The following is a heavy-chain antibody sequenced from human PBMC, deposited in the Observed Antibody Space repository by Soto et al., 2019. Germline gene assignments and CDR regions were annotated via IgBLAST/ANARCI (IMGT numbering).Heavy chain of an antibody. D-gene: IGHD3-22*01. CDR3: ARAGNYYDSSGYDY. Sequence: PSETLSLTCTVSGGSVSSSGNYWGWIRQPPGKGLEWIGSIYYSGSTYYNPSLKSRVTTSVDTSKNQFSLKLSSVTAADTAVYYCARAGNYYDSSGYDYWGQGTLVTVSS. CDR2: IYYSGST. V-gene: IGHV4-39*07. J-gene: IGHJ4*02. CDR1: GGSVSSSGNY.